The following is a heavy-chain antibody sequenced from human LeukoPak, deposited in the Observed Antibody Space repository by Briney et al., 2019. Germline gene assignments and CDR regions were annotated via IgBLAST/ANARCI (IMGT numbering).Heavy chain of an antibody. J-gene: IGHJ6*02. Sequence: SETLSLTCTVSGGSISSYYWSWIRQPPGKGLEWIGEINHSGSTNYNPSLKSRVTISVDTSKNQFSLKLSSVTAADTAVYYCARGRGYGSGSYYTPHYYYGMDVWGQGTTVTVSS. D-gene: IGHD3-10*01. CDR2: INHSGST. V-gene: IGHV4-34*01. CDR1: GGSISSYY. CDR3: ARGRGYGSGSYYTPHYYYGMDV.